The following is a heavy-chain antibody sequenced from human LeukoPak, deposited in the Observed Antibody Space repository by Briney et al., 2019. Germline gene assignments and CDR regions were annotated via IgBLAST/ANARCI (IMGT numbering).Heavy chain of an antibody. D-gene: IGHD5-18*01. Sequence: GGSLRLSCAASGFTFSSYAMSWVRPAPGKGLEWVSIIYSGGNTYYADSVKGRFTISRDNSKNTLYLQMNSLRAEDTAMYYCARDGEYIYGLTWGQGTLVTVSS. CDR1: GFTFSSYA. CDR3: ARDGEYIYGLT. CDR2: IYSGGNT. V-gene: IGHV3-53*01. J-gene: IGHJ5*02.